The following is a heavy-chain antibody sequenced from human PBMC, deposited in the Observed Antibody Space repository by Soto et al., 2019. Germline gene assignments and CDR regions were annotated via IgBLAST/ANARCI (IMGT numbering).Heavy chain of an antibody. CDR1: GFTFTSSA. CDR2: IVVGSGNT. Sequence: SVKVSCKASGFTFTSSAVQWVRQARGQRLEWIGWIVVGSGNTNYAQKFQERVTITRDMSTSAAYMELSSLRSEDTAVYYCAAEGQIDDAFDIWGQGTMVTVSS. V-gene: IGHV1-58*01. CDR3: AAEGQIDDAFDI. J-gene: IGHJ3*02.